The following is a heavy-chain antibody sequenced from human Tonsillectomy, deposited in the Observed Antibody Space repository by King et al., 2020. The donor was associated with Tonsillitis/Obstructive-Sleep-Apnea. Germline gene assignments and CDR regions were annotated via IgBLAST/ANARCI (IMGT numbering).Heavy chain of an antibody. CDR1: GFTFSSYA. CDR3: VKGGYFDWLLDKLGFDY. V-gene: IGHV3-64D*06. J-gene: IGHJ4*02. Sequence: VQLVESGGGLVQPGGSLRLSCSASGFTFSSYAMHWVRQAPGKGLEYVSAISSNGGSTYYADSVKGRFTISRDNSKNTLYLQMSSLRAEDTAVYYCVKGGYFDWLLDKLGFDYWGQGTLVTVSS. CDR2: ISSNGGST. D-gene: IGHD3-9*01.